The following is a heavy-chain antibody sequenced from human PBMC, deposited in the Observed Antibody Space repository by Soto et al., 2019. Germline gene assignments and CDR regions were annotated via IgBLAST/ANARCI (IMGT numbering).Heavy chain of an antibody. V-gene: IGHV3-33*01. CDR2: IWNDGSNK. J-gene: IGHJ3*02. CDR1: GFTFSSYG. Sequence: QEQLEESGGGVVQPGRSLRLSCAASGFTFSSYGMQWVRQAPGKGLEWVAVIWNDGSNKYYADAVTGLFTISRDNSKNMLYLQMNSLRAEDTAVYYWARAGNAFDIWGQGTMVTVSP. CDR3: ARAGNAFDI.